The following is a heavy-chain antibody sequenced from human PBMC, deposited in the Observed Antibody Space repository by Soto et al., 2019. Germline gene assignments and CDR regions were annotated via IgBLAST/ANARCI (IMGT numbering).Heavy chain of an antibody. V-gene: IGHV3-30*18. CDR2: ISFDGDNK. Sequence: PGGSLRLSCAASGFTFSTFGIHWVRQAPGKGLEWVAVISFDGDNKYYADPVKGRFTISRDNSRNTVYLQMNSLRHDDTAVYHCVKDLYDYNYMYYFDLWGREPWSPSPQ. J-gene: IGHJ4*02. CDR3: VKDLYDYNYMYYFDL. D-gene: IGHD4-4*01. CDR1: GFTFSTFG.